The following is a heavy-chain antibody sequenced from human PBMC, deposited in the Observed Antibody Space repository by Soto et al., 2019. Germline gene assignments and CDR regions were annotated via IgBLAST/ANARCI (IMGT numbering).Heavy chain of an antibody. CDR3: AKDFILTDITIFGVVSNWFDP. CDR2: ISYDGSNK. V-gene: IGHV3-30*18. CDR1: GFTFSSYG. D-gene: IGHD3-3*01. Sequence: GGSLRLSCAASGFTFSSYGVHWVRQAPGKGLGWVAVISYDGSNKYYADSVKGRFTISRDNSKNTLYLQMNSLRAEDTAVYYCAKDFILTDITIFGVVSNWFDPWGQGTLVTVSS. J-gene: IGHJ5*02.